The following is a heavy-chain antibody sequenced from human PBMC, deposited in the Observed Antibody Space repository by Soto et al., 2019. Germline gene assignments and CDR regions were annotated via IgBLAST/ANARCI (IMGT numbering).Heavy chain of an antibody. D-gene: IGHD3-3*01. J-gene: IGHJ4*02. V-gene: IGHV3-33*01. Sequence: QVQLVESGGGVVQPGRSLRLSCAAAGFTFSTYGIHWVRQAPGKGLEWVAVIWHDGSNKYYADSVKGRFTISRDNSKNRLHLEMNSLRAEDTAGYYCARAVGPFDYWGQGTLVTVSS. CDR1: GFTFSTYG. CDR3: ARAVGPFDY. CDR2: IWHDGSNK.